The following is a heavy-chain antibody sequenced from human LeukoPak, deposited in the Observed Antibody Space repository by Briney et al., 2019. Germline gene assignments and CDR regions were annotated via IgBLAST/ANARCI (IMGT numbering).Heavy chain of an antibody. CDR1: GFTFSDYA. CDR2: LSGSGAGT. J-gene: IGHJ4*02. V-gene: IGHV3-23*01. D-gene: IGHD3-3*01. CDR3: AKAELGVDTFFDY. Sequence: PGGSLRLSCAASGFTFSDYALGWVRRAPGRGLEWVATLSGSGAGTYYSDSVQGRFAISRDNSKRTLFLQMNSLRAEDTAFYYCAKAELGVDTFFDYWGQGTLVTVSS.